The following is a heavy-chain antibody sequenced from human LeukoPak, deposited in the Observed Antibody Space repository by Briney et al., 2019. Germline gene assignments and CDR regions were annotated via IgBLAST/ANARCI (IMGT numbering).Heavy chain of an antibody. CDR1: GGTFTSYA. D-gene: IGHD5-18*01. V-gene: IGHV1-69*13. Sequence: ASVKVSCKASGGTFTSYAISWVRQAPGQGLEWMGGIIPIFGTANYAQKFQGRVTITADESTSTAYMELSSLRSEDTAVYYCAIDGYSYGNGVSYFDYWGQGTLVTVSS. CDR3: AIDGYSYGNGVSYFDY. CDR2: IIPIFGTA. J-gene: IGHJ4*02.